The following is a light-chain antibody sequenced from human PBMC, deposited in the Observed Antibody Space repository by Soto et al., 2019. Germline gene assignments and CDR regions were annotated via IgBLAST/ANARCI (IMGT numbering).Light chain of an antibody. CDR2: EVS. CDR1: SSDVGGYKY. V-gene: IGLV2-14*01. J-gene: IGLJ1*01. Sequence: QSVLTQPASVSGSPGQSITISCTGTSSDVGGYKYVSWYQLHPGKAPNLMIYEVSSRPSGVSARFAASKSGNTASLAISGLKPEDEADYCGNSDTSSSSFVFGTGTQLTVL. CDR3: NSDTSSSSFV.